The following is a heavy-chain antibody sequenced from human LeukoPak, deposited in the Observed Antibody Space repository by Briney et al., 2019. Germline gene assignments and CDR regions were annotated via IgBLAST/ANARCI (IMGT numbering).Heavy chain of an antibody. CDR3: AKESTVAGTIDY. CDR2: LYSDGNR. V-gene: IGHV3-53*01. J-gene: IGHJ4*02. D-gene: IGHD6-19*01. CDR1: GLTVSSTY. Sequence: GGSLRLSCAASGLTVSSTYMSWVRQLAGKGLDGVSVLYSDGNRYYADSVKGRFTISRDNSKNTLYLQMNNMRAEDTAVYYCAKESTVAGTIDYWGQGTLVTVSS.